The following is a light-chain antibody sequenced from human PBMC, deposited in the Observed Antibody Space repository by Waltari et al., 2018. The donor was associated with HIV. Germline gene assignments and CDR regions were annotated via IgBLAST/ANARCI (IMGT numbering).Light chain of an antibody. J-gene: IGKJ3*01. CDR2: GAS. CDR1: QSVSSSY. V-gene: IGKV3-20*01. Sequence: EIVLTQSPGTLSLSPGERATLSCRASQSVSSSYLAWYQPKHGQAPRLLIYGASSRATGIPDRFSGSRSGTDFTLSISRLEPEDFAVYYCQQYGSSPFTFGPGTKVDIK. CDR3: QQYGSSPFT.